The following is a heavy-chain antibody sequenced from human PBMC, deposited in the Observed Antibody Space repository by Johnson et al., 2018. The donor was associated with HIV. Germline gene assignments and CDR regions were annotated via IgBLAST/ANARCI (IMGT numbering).Heavy chain of an antibody. Sequence: QMLLVESGGGVVQPGRSLRLSCAASGFTFSSYAMHWVRQAPGKGLEWVAVISYDGSNKYYADSVKGRFTISRDNSKNTLYLQMNSLSAGDTAVYYCARQGGANDAFNIWGQGTMVTVSS. V-gene: IGHV3-30*14. J-gene: IGHJ3*02. CDR1: GFTFSSYA. D-gene: IGHD1-26*01. CDR2: ISYDGSNK. CDR3: ARQGGANDAFNI.